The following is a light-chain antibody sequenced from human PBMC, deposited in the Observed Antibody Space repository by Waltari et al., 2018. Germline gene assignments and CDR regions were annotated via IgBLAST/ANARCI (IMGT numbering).Light chain of an antibody. J-gene: IGLJ2*01. Sequence: SSELTQDPAVSVALGPTVRITCQGDSLRRYYASGYTQKPGKAPVLVIYGKNNRPSGIPDRFSGSSSGNSASLAITGAQAEDEADYYCNSRDSSGNHLGVVFGGGTKLTVL. CDR2: GKN. V-gene: IGLV3-19*01. CDR3: NSRDSSGNHLGVV. CDR1: SLRRYY.